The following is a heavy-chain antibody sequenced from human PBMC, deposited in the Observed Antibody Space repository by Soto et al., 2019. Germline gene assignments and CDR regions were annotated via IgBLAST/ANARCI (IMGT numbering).Heavy chain of an antibody. Sequence: ASVKVSCKASGYTFTSYYMHWVRQAPGQGLEWMGIINPSGGNTTYAQKFQGRVTMTRDTSTSTAYMELSSLRSEDTAVYYCARDSPPVDYWGQGTLVTVSS. CDR1: GYTFTSYY. V-gene: IGHV1-46*01. CDR2: INPSGGNT. CDR3: ARDSPPVDY. J-gene: IGHJ4*02.